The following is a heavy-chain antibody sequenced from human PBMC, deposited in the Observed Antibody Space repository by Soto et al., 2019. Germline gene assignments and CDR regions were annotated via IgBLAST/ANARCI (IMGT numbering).Heavy chain of an antibody. J-gene: IGHJ4*02. Sequence: VQLVESGGGLVQPGESLRLSCAASGFTFSNHWINWIRQTPGRGLEWLAVIKQDGSEKYYVDSVKGRFTVFRDNAMNSAYLQMNSLKVDDPAVYYCARDWYLDYWGQGALVTVSA. CDR3: ARDWYLDY. V-gene: IGHV3-7*04. CDR2: IKQDGSEK. D-gene: IGHD2-15*01. CDR1: GFTFSNHW.